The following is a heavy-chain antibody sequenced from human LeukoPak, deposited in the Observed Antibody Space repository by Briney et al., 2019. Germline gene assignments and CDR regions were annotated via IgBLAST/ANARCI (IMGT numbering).Heavy chain of an antibody. D-gene: IGHD3-10*01. J-gene: IGHJ4*02. CDR2: ISYDGSNK. CDR1: GFTFSSYA. CDR3: AKNPRRAFYGSGSYTSLPGTRADY. V-gene: IGHV3-30-3*02. Sequence: PGRSLRLSCAASGFTFSSYAMHWVRQAPGKGLEWVAVISYDGSNKYYADSVKGRFTISRDNSKNTLYLQMNSLRAEDTAVYYCAKNPRRAFYGSGSYTSLPGTRADYWGQGTLVTVSS.